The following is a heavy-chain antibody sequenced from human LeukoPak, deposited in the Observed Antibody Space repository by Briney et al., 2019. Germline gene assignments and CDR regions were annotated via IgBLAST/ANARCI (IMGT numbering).Heavy chain of an antibody. V-gene: IGHV3-23*01. CDR3: AKDGHLRGYGLDAFDI. CDR1: GFTFSSYA. D-gene: IGHD6-13*01. CDR2: ISGSGGST. Sequence: GGSLRLSCAASGFTFSSYAMSWVRQAPGKGLEWVSAISGSGGSTYYADSVKGRFTISRDNSKNTLYLQMNSLRAEDTAVYYCAKDGHLRGYGLDAFDIWGQGTMVTVSS. J-gene: IGHJ3*02.